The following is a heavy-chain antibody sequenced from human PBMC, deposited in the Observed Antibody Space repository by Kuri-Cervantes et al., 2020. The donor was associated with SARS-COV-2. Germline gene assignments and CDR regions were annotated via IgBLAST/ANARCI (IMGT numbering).Heavy chain of an antibody. CDR2: IIPIFGTA. V-gene: IGHV1-69*13. Sequence: SVKVSCKASGGTFSTYGFTWVRQAPGQGLEWMGGIIPIFGTANYAQKFQGRVTITADESTSTAYMELSSLRSEDTAVYYCARVLNNYYDSSGYSGGFDYWGQGTLVTVSS. CDR1: GGTFSTYG. D-gene: IGHD3-22*01. J-gene: IGHJ4*02. CDR3: ARVLNNYYDSSGYSGGFDY.